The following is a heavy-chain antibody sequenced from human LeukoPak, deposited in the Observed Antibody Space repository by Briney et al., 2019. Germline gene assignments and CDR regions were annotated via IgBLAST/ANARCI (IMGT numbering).Heavy chain of an antibody. Sequence: SETLSLTCTVSGASINPFYWTWIRQSPGKGLEWIGYIYYTGKTNYNPSLESRVTMSVDTSKKQFSLKLRSVTAADTAVYYCARDLHELELYYFDSWGQGTLVIVSS. CDR2: IYYTGKT. V-gene: IGHV4-59*01. J-gene: IGHJ4*02. CDR1: GASINPFY. CDR3: ARDLHELELYYFDS. D-gene: IGHD1-7*01.